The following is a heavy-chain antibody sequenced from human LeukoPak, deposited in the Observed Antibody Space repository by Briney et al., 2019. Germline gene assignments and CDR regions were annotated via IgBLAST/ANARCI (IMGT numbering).Heavy chain of an antibody. CDR2: IDPSTGGT. J-gene: IGHJ4*02. D-gene: IGHD3-10*01. V-gene: IGHV1-2*02. CDR3: ARGNNYGSGSLFYG. CDR1: GYTFTSNY. Sequence: ASVKVSCKAFGYTFTSNYMHWVRQAPGQGLEWMGWIDPSTGGTNYAQNFQGRVTMTRDTSTTTVYMELGSLKSDDTAVYHCARGNNYGSGSLFYGWGQGTLVTVSS.